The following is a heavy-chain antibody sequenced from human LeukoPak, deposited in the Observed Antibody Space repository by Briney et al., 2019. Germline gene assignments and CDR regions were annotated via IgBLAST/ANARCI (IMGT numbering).Heavy chain of an antibody. CDR2: ISYDGSNK. CDR1: GFTFSSYA. J-gene: IGHJ5*02. Sequence: GGSLRLSCAASGFTFSSYAMHWVRQAPGKGLEWVAVISYDGSNKYYADSVKGRFTISRDNSKNTLYLQMNSLRAEDTAVYYCARDRSYYDSSGYERFDPWGQGTLVTVSS. D-gene: IGHD3-22*01. V-gene: IGHV3-30-3*01. CDR3: ARDRSYYDSSGYERFDP.